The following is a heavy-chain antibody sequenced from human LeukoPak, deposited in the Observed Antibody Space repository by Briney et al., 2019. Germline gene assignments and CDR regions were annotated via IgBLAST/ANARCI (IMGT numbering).Heavy chain of an antibody. V-gene: IGHV1-46*01. D-gene: IGHD6-13*01. CDR1: GYTFTDYF. CDR2: INPSCGGS. J-gene: IGHJ4*02. Sequence: ASVKVSCKASGYTFTDYFIHWVRQAPGQGLEWMGIINPSCGGSSYAQKFQGRVTMTRDTSTSTVYMELSSLRSEDTAVFYCARGSATASYDFDYWGQGTLVTVSS. CDR3: ARGSATASYDFDY.